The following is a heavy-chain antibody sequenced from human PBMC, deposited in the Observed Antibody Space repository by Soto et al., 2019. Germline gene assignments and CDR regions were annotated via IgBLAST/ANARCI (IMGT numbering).Heavy chain of an antibody. J-gene: IGHJ4*02. CDR1: GFTFSTYA. Sequence: GGSLRLSCAASGFTFSTYAMNWVRQAPGKGLEWVSGISGSGDSTYYADSVKGRFTVSRDNSKNTLYLQMNSLRAEDTAVFYCAKDVVSYMGDYYFDYWGQGTLVTVSS. CDR2: ISGSGDST. CDR3: AKDVVSYMGDYYFDY. V-gene: IGHV3-23*01. D-gene: IGHD3-16*01.